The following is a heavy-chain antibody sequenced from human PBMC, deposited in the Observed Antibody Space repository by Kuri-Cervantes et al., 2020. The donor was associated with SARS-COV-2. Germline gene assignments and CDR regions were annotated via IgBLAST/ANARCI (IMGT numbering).Heavy chain of an antibody. V-gene: IGHV1-69*06. D-gene: IGHD6-13*01. CDR2: IIPIFGTA. CDR1: GGTFSSYA. CDR3: ATPRTGYSSSWGAFDI. Sequence: SVNVSCKASGGTFSSYAISWVRQAPGQGLEWMGGIIPIFGTANYAQKFQGRVTITADKSTSTAYMELSSLGSEDTAVYYCATPRTGYSSSWGAFDIWGQGTMVTVSS. J-gene: IGHJ3*02.